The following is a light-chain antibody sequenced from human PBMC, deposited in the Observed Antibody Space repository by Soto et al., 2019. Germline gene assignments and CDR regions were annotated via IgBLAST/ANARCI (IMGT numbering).Light chain of an antibody. Sequence: EIVLTQSPGTLSLSPGERATLSCRASQSVSSSYLAWYQQKPGQAPRLLIYGASSRATGIPDRFSGSGSGTDVTLTSSRLEPEDFAVYYCQQYGSSRTFGQGTKVEIK. V-gene: IGKV3-20*01. J-gene: IGKJ1*01. CDR2: GAS. CDR3: QQYGSSRT. CDR1: QSVSSSY.